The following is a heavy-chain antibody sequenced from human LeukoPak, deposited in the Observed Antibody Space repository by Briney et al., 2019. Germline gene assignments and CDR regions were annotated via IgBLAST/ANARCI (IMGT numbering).Heavy chain of an antibody. CDR2: IYSGGST. J-gene: IGHJ5*02. D-gene: IGHD5-12*01. Sequence: GVSLRLSCAASGFTVSSNYMSWVRQAPGKGLEWVSVIYSGGSTYYADSVKGRFTISRDNSKNTLYLQMNSLRAEDTAVYYCAREIRVATNWFDPWGQGTLVTVSS. V-gene: IGHV3-53*01. CDR3: AREIRVATNWFDP. CDR1: GFTVSSNY.